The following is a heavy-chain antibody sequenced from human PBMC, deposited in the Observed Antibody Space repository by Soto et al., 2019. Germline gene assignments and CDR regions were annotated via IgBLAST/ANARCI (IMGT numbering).Heavy chain of an antibody. J-gene: IGHJ2*01. D-gene: IGHD2-15*01. Sequence: EVQLVESGGGLVKPGGSLRLSCAASGFTFSNAWMSWVRQAPGKGLEWVGRIKSKTDSGTTDYAAPVKGRFTISRDDSKNTLYLQMNSLKTEDTAVYYCTTYLGVVAATLGYFDLWGRGTLVTVSS. CDR2: IKSKTDSGTT. CDR3: TTYLGVVAATLGYFDL. V-gene: IGHV3-15*01. CDR1: GFTFSNAW.